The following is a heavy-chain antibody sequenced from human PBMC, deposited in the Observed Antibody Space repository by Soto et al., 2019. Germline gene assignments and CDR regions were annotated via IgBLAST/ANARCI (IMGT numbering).Heavy chain of an antibody. D-gene: IGHD3-10*01. J-gene: IGHJ6*02. CDR1: GGSISSISNQY. Sequence: SETLSLTCTVSGGSISSISNQYCSWLPLPPGKGLEWIGYISYSGYTSYNPSLKSRVIISVDTSKNQFSLNLTSVTAADTALYYCATQGFGVLHGLVDVWGQGTTITVSS. CDR3: ATQGFGVLHGLVDV. CDR2: ISYSGYT. V-gene: IGHV4-61*05.